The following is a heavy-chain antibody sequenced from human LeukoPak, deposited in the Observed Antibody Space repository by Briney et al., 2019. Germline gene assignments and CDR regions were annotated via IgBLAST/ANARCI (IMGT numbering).Heavy chain of an antibody. Sequence: SETLSLTCTVSGDSITNYFWSWTRQPPGKGLEWIGYIYYTGNTNYKPSLKSRVTMSVDTSTNQFSLRLRSVTAADTAVYYCARGRVAYSAYYFDYWGRGTLVTVSS. D-gene: IGHD2-15*01. J-gene: IGHJ4*02. CDR2: IYYTGNT. V-gene: IGHV4-59*01. CDR3: ARGRVAYSAYYFDY. CDR1: GDSITNYF.